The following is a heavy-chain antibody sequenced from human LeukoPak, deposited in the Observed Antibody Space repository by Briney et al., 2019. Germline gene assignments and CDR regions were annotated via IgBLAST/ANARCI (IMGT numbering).Heavy chain of an antibody. J-gene: IGHJ5*02. V-gene: IGHV3-7*01. D-gene: IGHD5-24*01. CDR3: ARDVATISNWFDP. CDR2: INQDGSEK. CDR1: GFTFSSYW. Sequence: QPGGSLGLSCAASGFTFSSYWMSWVRQAPGKGLEWVANINQDGSEKYYVDSVKGRFTISRDNAKDSLYLQMNSLRAEDTAVYYCARDVATISNWFDPWGQGTLVTVSS.